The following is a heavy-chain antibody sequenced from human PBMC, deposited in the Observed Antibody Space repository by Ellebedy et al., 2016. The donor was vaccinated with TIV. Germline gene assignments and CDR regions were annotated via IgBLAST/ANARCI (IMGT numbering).Heavy chain of an antibody. Sequence: GESLKISXAASGFTFSSYAMSWVRQAPGKGLEWVSAISGSGGSTYYADSVKGRFTISRDNSKNTLYLQMNSLRAEDTAVYYCAKDGGVVTFYYYYGMDVWGQGTTVTVSS. J-gene: IGHJ6*02. CDR2: ISGSGGST. CDR1: GFTFSSYA. CDR3: AKDGGVVTFYYYYGMDV. D-gene: IGHD4-23*01. V-gene: IGHV3-23*01.